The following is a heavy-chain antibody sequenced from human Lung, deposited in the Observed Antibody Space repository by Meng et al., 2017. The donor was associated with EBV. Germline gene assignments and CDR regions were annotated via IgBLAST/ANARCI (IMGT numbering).Heavy chain of an antibody. J-gene: IGHJ4*02. Sequence: HVQPQESCPVLLKPSQTLSLTCTVSGCSISSGGYYWSWIRQPPGKGLEWIGYIYYSGSTYYNPSLKSRVTISVDTSKNQFSLKLSSVTAADTAVYYCAREWCSGGSCYPDYWGQGTLVTVSS. CDR2: IYYSGST. CDR1: GCSISSGGYY. D-gene: IGHD2-15*01. V-gene: IGHV4-30-4*01. CDR3: AREWCSGGSCYPDY.